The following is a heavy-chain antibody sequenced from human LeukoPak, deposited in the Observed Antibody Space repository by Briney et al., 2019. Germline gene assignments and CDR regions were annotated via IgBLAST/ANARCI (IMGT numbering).Heavy chain of an antibody. CDR1: GFTFSSYA. D-gene: IGHD4-17*01. J-gene: IGHJ1*01. CDR2: ISGSGGST. Sequence: GGSLRLSCAASGFTFSSYAMSWVRQAPGKGLEWVSAISGSGGSTYYADSVEGRFTVSRDNSKNTLYLQMNSLRAEGTAVFYCAEEIYGDPTGGRFQHWGQGTLVTVSS. V-gene: IGHV3-23*01. CDR3: AEEIYGDPTGGRFQH.